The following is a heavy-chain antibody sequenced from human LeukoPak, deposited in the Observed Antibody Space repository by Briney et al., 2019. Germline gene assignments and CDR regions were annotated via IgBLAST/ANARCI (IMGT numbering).Heavy chain of an antibody. Sequence: GGSLRLSCAASGFIFSSYEMNWVRQAPGKGLEWLSYISSSGSTIYYADSVKGRFTISRDDAENSLYPQMNSLRAEDTAVYYCARVGTAIVPAAQTFDYWGQGTLVTVSS. CDR1: GFIFSSYE. D-gene: IGHD2-2*01. CDR2: ISSSGSTI. J-gene: IGHJ4*02. V-gene: IGHV3-48*03. CDR3: ARVGTAIVPAAQTFDY.